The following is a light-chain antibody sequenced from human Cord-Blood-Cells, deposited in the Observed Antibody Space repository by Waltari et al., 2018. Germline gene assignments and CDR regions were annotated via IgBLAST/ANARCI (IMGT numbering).Light chain of an antibody. J-gene: IGLJ3*02. CDR2: DVS. Sequence: QTALTQPASVSGSPGQSITISCTGTSSDVGGSNYVSWYQQHPGKAPKLMFYDVSNRPSGVSNRFSGSKSGNTASLTISGLQAEDEADYYCSSYTSSSTLTFGQGTK. V-gene: IGLV2-14*01. CDR1: SSDVGGSNY. CDR3: SSYTSSSTLT.